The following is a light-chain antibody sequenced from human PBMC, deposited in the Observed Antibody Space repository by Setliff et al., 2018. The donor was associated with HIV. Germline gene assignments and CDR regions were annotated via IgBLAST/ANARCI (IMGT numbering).Light chain of an antibody. CDR1: NKDVGSYNF. J-gene: IGLJ1*01. CDR3: CSYTTSLTYV. V-gene: IGLV2-23*02. Sequence: QSVLAQPAPVSGSPGQSITISCTGTNKDVGSYNFVSWYQQHPGKAPKLIIYDVNKRPSGVSNRFSGSKSANTASLTISGLLAEDEADYYCCSYTTSLTYVFGTGTKVTVL. CDR2: DVN.